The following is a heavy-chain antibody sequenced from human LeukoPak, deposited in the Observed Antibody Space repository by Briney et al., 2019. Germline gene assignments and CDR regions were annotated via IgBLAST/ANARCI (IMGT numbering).Heavy chain of an antibody. V-gene: IGHV5-51*01. CDR3: ARHIAYSDWNPDY. CDR1: GFSFTSYW. CDR2: IYPYDSDT. D-gene: IGHD2-21*01. Sequence: GESLKISCKASGFSFTSYWIGWVRQMPGKGLEWMGIIYPYDSDTRYSPSFQGQVTISADKSISTAYLQWSNLKASDTAMYYCARHIAYSDWNPDYWGQGTLVTVSS. J-gene: IGHJ4*02.